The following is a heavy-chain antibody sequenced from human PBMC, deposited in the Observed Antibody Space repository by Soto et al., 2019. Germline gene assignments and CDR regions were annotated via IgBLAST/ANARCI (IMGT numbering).Heavy chain of an antibody. CDR1: GGSISSGGYS. CDR3: VRAIGWFGELLGGYYFDY. V-gene: IGHV4-30-2*01. D-gene: IGHD3-10*01. J-gene: IGHJ4*02. Sequence: SETLSLTCAVSGGSISSGGYSWSWIRQPPGKGLEWIGYIYHSGSTYYNPSLKSRVTISVDRSKNQFSLKLSSVTAADTAVFYFVRAIGWFGELLGGYYFDYWGQGTLVTVSS. CDR2: IYHSGST.